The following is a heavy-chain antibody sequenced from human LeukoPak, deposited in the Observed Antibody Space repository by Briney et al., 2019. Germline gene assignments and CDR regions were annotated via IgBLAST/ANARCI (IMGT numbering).Heavy chain of an antibody. CDR1: GGSFTDYY. CDR3: ARVAIAAADNNWFDP. Sequence: SETLSLTCAVYGGSFTDYYWSWIRQPPGKGLEWIGSIYYSGSTYYNPSLKSRVTISVDTSKNQFSLKLSSVTAADTAVYYCARVAIAAADNNWFDPWGQGTLVTVSS. D-gene: IGHD6-13*01. J-gene: IGHJ5*02. V-gene: IGHV4-34*01. CDR2: IYYSGST.